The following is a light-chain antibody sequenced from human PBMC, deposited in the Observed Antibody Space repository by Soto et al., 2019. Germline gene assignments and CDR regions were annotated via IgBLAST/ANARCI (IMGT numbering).Light chain of an antibody. CDR1: SSNIGNNY. CDR3: GTWDSSLSAHA. Sequence: QSVLTQPPSVSAAPGQKVTISCSGSSSNIGNNYVSWYQQLPGTAPKLLIYDNNKRPSGIPDRFSGSKSGTSATLGITGLQTGDEADYYCGTWDSSLSAHAFGSGTKLTVL. CDR2: DNN. J-gene: IGLJ1*01. V-gene: IGLV1-51*01.